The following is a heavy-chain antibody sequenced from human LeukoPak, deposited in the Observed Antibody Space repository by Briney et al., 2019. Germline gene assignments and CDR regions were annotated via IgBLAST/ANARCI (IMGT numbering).Heavy chain of an antibody. J-gene: IGHJ4*02. D-gene: IGHD6-19*01. CDR1: GGTFSSYA. V-gene: IGHV1-69*04. CDR3: AFEAYSGPTPGNY. CDR2: IIPIFGIA. Sequence: ASVKVSCKASGGTFSSYAISWVRQAPGQGLEWMGRIIPIFGIANYAQKFQGRVTITADKSTSTAYMELSSLRSEDTAVYYCAFEAYSGPTPGNYWGQGTLVTVSS.